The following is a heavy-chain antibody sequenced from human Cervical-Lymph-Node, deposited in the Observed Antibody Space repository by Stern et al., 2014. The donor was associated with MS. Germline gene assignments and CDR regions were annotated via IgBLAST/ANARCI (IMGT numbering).Heavy chain of an antibody. D-gene: IGHD4-11*01. CDR1: GGSISSSYY. CDR3: VRQVTVRSRFDY. J-gene: IGHJ4*02. Sequence: QVQLQESGPGLVKPSETLSRTCTVSGGSISSSYYWGWIRQSSGKGLEWIGSIDDMGTPFYTPSLKSRFPISVDTSNNQFSLKLSSVTAADTAVYYCVRQVTVRSRFDYWGQGTLVTVSS. CDR2: IDDMGTP. V-gene: IGHV4-39*01.